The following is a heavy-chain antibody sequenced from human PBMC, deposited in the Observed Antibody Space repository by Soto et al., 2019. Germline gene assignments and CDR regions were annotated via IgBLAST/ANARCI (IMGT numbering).Heavy chain of an antibody. CDR2: LSQNGGT. CDR1: GYSFNSVHF. Sequence: SETLSLTCVVSGYSFNSVHFWGWIRQPPGKGLQWIGSLSQNGGTYRNPSLRSRVTLSVDTSKNQFSLKLTSVTAADAAVYYCAAARLPGARCYGMDVSGQGSTVP. CDR3: AAARLPGARCYGMDV. V-gene: IGHV4-38-2*01. D-gene: IGHD2-2*01. J-gene: IGHJ6*02.